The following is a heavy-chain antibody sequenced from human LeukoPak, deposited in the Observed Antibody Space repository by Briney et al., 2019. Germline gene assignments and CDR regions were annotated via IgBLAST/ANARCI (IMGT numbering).Heavy chain of an antibody. CDR3: RIYYYHYGVDA. V-gene: IGHV4-34*08. J-gene: IGHJ6*02. CDR1: GGTFIDYS. Sequence: SETLSLTCGIYGGTFIDYSWGWIRQTPGKGLEWIGDIDHLGTTNYNPSLKSRVIVSVDTSKRQFSLNLRSVTAADTAMYWCRIYYYHYGVDAWGQGTTVTVSS. CDR2: IDHLGTT.